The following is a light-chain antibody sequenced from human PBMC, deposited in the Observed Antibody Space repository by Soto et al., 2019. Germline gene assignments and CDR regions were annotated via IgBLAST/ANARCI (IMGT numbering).Light chain of an antibody. CDR2: GAS. CDR3: QQYGPT. J-gene: IGKJ1*01. CDR1: QSVSSSY. Sequence: EIVLTQSPGTLSLSPGERATLSCRASQSVSSSYLAWYQQKPGQAPRLLIYGASSRATGIPDRFSGSGSGTDFTLTSSRLEPEDFAVYYCQQYGPTFGQGTKVDIK. V-gene: IGKV3-20*01.